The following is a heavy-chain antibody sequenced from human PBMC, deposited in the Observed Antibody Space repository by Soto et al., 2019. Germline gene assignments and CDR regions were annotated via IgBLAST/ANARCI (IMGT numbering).Heavy chain of an antibody. J-gene: IGHJ4*02. D-gene: IGHD1-1*01. Sequence: EVQLLESGGGSVQPGGSLRLSCAASGFTFSSYAMHWVRRPPAKGLEWVSSISGRGGTAYYADSVKGRFSISRDSLLNTLYLQMNSLIAEYTAVYYCATGRGQNWNFDYWGQGTLVTVSP. CDR3: ATGRGQNWNFDY. V-gene: IGHV3-23*01. CDR2: ISGRGGTA. CDR1: GFTFSSYA.